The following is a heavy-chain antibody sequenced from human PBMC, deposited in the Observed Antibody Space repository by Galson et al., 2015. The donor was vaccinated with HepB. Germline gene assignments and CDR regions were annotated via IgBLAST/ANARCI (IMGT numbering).Heavy chain of an antibody. V-gene: IGHV1-69*13. J-gene: IGHJ3*02. CDR1: GGAFSNYE. CDR3: ARRIYHDTSGPYWEDAFDI. Sequence: SVKVSCKASGGAFSNYEITWARQAPGQGLEGVGGIIPMFGTADYAQKFQGRVTIIADESTRTSHMELSSLRSEDTAVYYCARRIYHDTSGPYWEDAFDIWGQGTMVTVTS. CDR2: IIPMFGTA. D-gene: IGHD3-22*01.